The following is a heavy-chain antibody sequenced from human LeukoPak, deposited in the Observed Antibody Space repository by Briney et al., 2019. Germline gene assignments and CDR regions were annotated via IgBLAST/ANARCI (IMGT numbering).Heavy chain of an antibody. D-gene: IGHD5-12*01. V-gene: IGHV3-7*01. CDR3: ARVNSGFAYSYSFSMDV. CDR1: GFSFSIYW. Sequence: PGGSLRLSCAASGFSFSIYWMTWVRQAPGKGLEWVANIKQDGSAKYYVDSVKGRFTISRDNANNSLYLQMNSLRAEDSAVYYCARVNSGFAYSYSFSMDVWGKGTTATISS. J-gene: IGHJ6*03. CDR2: IKQDGSAK.